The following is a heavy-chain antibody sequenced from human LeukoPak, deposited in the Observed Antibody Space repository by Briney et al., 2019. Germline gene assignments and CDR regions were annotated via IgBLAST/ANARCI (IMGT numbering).Heavy chain of an antibody. CDR3: AKNGDRGAYCSGGSCYPYYYYNMDV. Sequence: PGGSLRLSCAASGFTSSSYWMSWVRQAPGKGLEWVANIKQDGSEKYYVDSVKGRFTISRDNSKNTLYLQMNSLRAEDTAIYYCAKNGDRGAYCSGGSCYPYYYYNMDVWGKGTTVTISS. V-gene: IGHV3-7*03. D-gene: IGHD2-15*01. CDR2: IKQDGSEK. J-gene: IGHJ6*03. CDR1: GFTSSSYW.